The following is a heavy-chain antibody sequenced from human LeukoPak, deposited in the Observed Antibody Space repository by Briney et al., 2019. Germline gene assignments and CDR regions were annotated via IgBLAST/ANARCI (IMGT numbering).Heavy chain of an antibody. V-gene: IGHV3-33*01. CDR3: ARGGYSGTYFFDY. J-gene: IGHJ4*02. Sequence: GGSLRLSCAASGFTFSTYGMPWVRQAPGKGLEWVAVVWYDGTNIHYVDSVKGRFTISRDNSKSTLYLQMNSLTAEDTAVYYCARGGYSGTYFFDYWGQGTPVTVSS. D-gene: IGHD1-26*01. CDR1: GFTFSTYG. CDR2: VWYDGTNI.